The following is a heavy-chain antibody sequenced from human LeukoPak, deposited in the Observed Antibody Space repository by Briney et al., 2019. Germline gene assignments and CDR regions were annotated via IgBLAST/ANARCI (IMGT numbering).Heavy chain of an antibody. CDR1: GGSFSGYY. J-gene: IGHJ4*02. Sequence: PSETLSLTCAVYGGSFSGYYWSWIRQPPGKGLEWIGEINHSGSTNYNPSLKSRVTISVDTSKNQFSLKLSSVTAADTAVYYCAREAPGGANFDYWGQGTLVTVSS. CDR2: INHSGST. D-gene: IGHD3-10*01. V-gene: IGHV4-34*01. CDR3: AREAPGGANFDY.